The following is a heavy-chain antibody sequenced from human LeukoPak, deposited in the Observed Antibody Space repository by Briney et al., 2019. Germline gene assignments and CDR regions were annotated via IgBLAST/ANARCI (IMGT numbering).Heavy chain of an antibody. V-gene: IGHV4-39*01. CDR2: IYYSGST. Sequence: SETLSLTCTVSGGSTSSSSYYWGWIRQPPGKGLEWIGSIYYSGSTYYNPSLKSRVTISVDTSKNQFSLKLSSVTAADTAVYYCARHPPLTRDLVVTWFDPWGQGTLVTVSS. CDR1: GGSTSSSSYY. CDR3: ARHPPLTRDLVVTWFDP. J-gene: IGHJ5*02. D-gene: IGHD5-12*01.